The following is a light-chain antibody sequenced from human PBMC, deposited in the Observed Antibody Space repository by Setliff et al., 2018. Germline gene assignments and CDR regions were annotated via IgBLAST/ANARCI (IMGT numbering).Light chain of an antibody. J-gene: IGLJ3*02. V-gene: IGLV2-14*01. Sequence: QSALTQPASVSGSPGQSITISCTGTSSDIGGYNSVSWYQQHPGKAPKLMIYDVNNRPSGVSNRFSGSKSGNTASLTISGLQAEDEADYYCSSYTSSISWVFGGGTQLTVL. CDR1: SSDIGGYNS. CDR2: DVN. CDR3: SSYTSSISWV.